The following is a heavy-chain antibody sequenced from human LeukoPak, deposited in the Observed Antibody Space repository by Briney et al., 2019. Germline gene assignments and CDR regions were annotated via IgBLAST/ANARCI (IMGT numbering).Heavy chain of an antibody. CDR2: VYNSDIA. CDR3: ARHGRPHLYRSSQGLFDP. CDR1: GGSISRSPYY. Sequence: SETLSLTCTVSGGSISRSPYYWAWIRQPPGKGLEWLGSVYNSDIAYYNPSLESRVTISADMSKNQFSLKLTSPTAADTAVYYCARHGRPHLYRSSQGLFDPWGQGTLVTVSS. V-gene: IGHV4-39*01. J-gene: IGHJ5*02. D-gene: IGHD6-19*01.